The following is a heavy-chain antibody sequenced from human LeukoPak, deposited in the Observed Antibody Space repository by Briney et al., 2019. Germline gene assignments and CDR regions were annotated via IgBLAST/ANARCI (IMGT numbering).Heavy chain of an antibody. CDR3: ASTSGIAAAAIYNWFDP. D-gene: IGHD6-13*01. CDR1: GFTFSSYA. V-gene: IGHV3-30-3*01. J-gene: IGHJ5*02. Sequence: GRSLRLSCAASGFTFSSYAMHWVRQAPGKGLEWVAVISYDGSNKYYADSVKGRFTISRDNSKNTLYLQMNSLRAEDTAVYYCASTSGIAAAAIYNWFDPWGQETLVTVSS. CDR2: ISYDGSNK.